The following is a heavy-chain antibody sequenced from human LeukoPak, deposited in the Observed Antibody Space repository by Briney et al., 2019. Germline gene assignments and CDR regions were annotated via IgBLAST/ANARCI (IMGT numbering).Heavy chain of an antibody. CDR1: GETFSSYA. D-gene: IGHD3-16*02. Sequence: ASVKVSCKASGETFSSYAITWVRQAPGQGLEWMGGIIPFFDTTNYAQKFQGRVTITADKSTSTAYMELSSLRSEDTAVYYCARGEEYVWGSYRYDYWGQGTLVTVSS. CDR2: IIPFFDTT. CDR3: ARGEEYVWGSYRYDY. J-gene: IGHJ4*02. V-gene: IGHV1-69*06.